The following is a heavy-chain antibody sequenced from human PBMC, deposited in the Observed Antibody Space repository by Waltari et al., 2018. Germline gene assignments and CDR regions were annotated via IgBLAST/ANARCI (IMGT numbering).Heavy chain of an antibody. CDR2: IYTDGST. Sequence: EVQLVESGGGLIQPGGSLRLPCADVGFTVRTNYMSSVRQAPGKGLEWVSTIYTDGSTYYADSVKGRFTISRDNSKNTLYLQMNSLRADDTAVYYCASSGSYYTFDFWGQGTLVTVSS. D-gene: IGHD1-26*01. J-gene: IGHJ4*02. CDR1: GFTVRTNY. V-gene: IGHV3-53*01. CDR3: ASSGSYYTFDF.